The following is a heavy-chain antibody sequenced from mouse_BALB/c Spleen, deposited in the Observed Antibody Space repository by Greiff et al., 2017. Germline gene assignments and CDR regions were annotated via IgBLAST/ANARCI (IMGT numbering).Heavy chain of an antibody. CDR2: ISSGGGST. V-gene: IGHV5-12-1*01. CDR1: GFAFSSYD. CDR3: ARQGSSYYAMDY. Sequence: EVKLVESGGGLVKPGGSLKLSCAASGFAFSSYDMSWVRQTPEKRLEWVAYISSGGGSTYYPDTVKGRFTISRDNAKNTLYLQMSSLKSEDTAMYYCARQGSSYYAMDYWGQGTSVTVSS. D-gene: IGHD1-1*01. J-gene: IGHJ4*01.